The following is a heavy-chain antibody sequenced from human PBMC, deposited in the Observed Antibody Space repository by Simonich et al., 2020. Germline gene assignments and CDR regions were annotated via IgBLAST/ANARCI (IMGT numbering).Heavy chain of an antibody. D-gene: IGHD2-15*01. J-gene: IGHJ4*02. CDR3: ARGGLYFDY. Sequence: QVQLRESGPGLVKPSETLSLTCTVSGDSISSYYWSWIRQPPGKGLEWIGYIYYSGSTNYNPSLKSRVTISVDTSKNQVSLKLSSVTAADTAVYYCARGGLYFDYWGQGTLVTVSS. CDR2: IYYSGST. V-gene: IGHV4-59*01. CDR1: GDSISSYY.